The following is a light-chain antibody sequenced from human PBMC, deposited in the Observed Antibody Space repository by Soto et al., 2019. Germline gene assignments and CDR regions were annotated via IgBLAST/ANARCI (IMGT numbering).Light chain of an antibody. CDR3: QQRSSWPIT. Sequence: EIVLTQSPATLSLSPGERATLSSRASQSVSSYLAWHQQKPGQDTRLLIYDASNRATGIPARVSGSWSGTDFTLTISSLEPEDGAVYYCQQRSSWPITFGQGNDWRL. J-gene: IGKJ5*01. CDR1: QSVSSY. CDR2: DAS. V-gene: IGKV3-11*01.